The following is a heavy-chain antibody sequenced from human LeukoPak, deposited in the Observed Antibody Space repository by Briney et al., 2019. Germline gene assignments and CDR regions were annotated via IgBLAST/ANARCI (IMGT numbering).Heavy chain of an antibody. D-gene: IGHD3-3*01. Sequence: GGSLRLSCAASGFTFSSYEMNWVRQTPGKGLEWVTYIRSSSSTIYYADSVKGRFTISRDNAKNSLYLQMNSLRAEDTAVYYCARGVGNYDFWSGYPHYYYYYMDVWGKGTTVTVSS. CDR1: GFTFSSYE. V-gene: IGHV3-48*01. CDR2: IRSSSSTI. J-gene: IGHJ6*03. CDR3: ARGVGNYDFWSGYPHYYYYYMDV.